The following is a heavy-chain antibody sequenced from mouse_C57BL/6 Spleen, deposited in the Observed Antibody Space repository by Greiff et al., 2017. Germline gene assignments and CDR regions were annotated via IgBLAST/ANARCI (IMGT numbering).Heavy chain of an antibody. CDR2: IYPGSGST. CDR3: ARSATMITTGFAY. Sequence: QVQLKQPGAELVKPGASVKMSCKASGYTFTSYWITWVKQRPGQGLEWIGDIYPGSGSTNYNEKFKSKATLTVDTSSSTAYMQLSSLTSEDSAVYYCARSATMITTGFAYWGQGTLVTVSA. V-gene: IGHV1-55*01. CDR1: GYTFTSYW. D-gene: IGHD2-4*01. J-gene: IGHJ3*01.